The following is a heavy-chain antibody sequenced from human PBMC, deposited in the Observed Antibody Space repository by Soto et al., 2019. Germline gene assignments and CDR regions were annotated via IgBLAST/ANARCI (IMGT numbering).Heavy chain of an antibody. CDR3: ARDGLDQSLSYYYYMDV. J-gene: IGHJ6*03. CDR1: GFTFSSYG. D-gene: IGHD1-1*01. Sequence: GGSLRLSCAASGFTFSSYGMHWVRQAPGKGLEWVAVIWYDGSNKYYADSVKGRFTISRDNSKNTLYLQMNSLRAEDTAVYYCARDGLDQSLSYYYYMDVWGKGTTVTVSS. V-gene: IGHV3-33*01. CDR2: IWYDGSNK.